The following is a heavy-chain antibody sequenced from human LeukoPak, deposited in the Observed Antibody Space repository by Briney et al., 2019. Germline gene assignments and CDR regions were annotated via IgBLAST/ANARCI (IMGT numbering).Heavy chain of an antibody. CDR3: AREEYGDHLW. D-gene: IGHD4-17*01. Sequence: GGSLRLSCVASGFTFSRYWMSWVRQAPGKGLEWVANIKQDGSEKYYVDSVKGRFTISRDNAKNPLYLQMNNLRAEDTAVYYCAREEYGDHLWWGQGTLVTVSS. J-gene: IGHJ4*02. CDR2: IKQDGSEK. CDR1: GFTFSRYW. V-gene: IGHV3-7*01.